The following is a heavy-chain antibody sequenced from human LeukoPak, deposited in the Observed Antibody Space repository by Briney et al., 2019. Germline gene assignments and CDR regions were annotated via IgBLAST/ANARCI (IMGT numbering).Heavy chain of an antibody. J-gene: IGHJ4*02. CDR3: ARGDYGDYLWYFDY. CDR1: GFTFSSYS. D-gene: IGHD4-17*01. Sequence: GGSLRLSCAASGFTFSSYSMNWVRQAPGKGLEWVSSISSSSSYIYYADSVKGRFTISRDNAKNSLYLQMNSLRAEDTAVYYCARGDYGDYLWYFDYWGQGALVTVSS. V-gene: IGHV3-21*01. CDR2: ISSSSSYI.